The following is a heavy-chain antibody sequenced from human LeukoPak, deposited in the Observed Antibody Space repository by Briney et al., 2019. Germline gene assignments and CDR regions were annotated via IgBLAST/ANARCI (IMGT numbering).Heavy chain of an antibody. CDR3: ARDPSSYCGGDCPLFDY. D-gene: IGHD2-21*02. J-gene: IGHJ4*02. Sequence: GGSHRLSCAASAFTFSSYWMSWVRQVPRKGMEWVANIRQDGSEKYSVDYVKGRFTISRYNAKNSLYLQMNSLRAEDTAVYYCARDPSSYCGGDCPLFDYWGQGTLVTVSS. CDR2: IRQDGSEK. V-gene: IGHV3-7*01. CDR1: AFTFSSYW.